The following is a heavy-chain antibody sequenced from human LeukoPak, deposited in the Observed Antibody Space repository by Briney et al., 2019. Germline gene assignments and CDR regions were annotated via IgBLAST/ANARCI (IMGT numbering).Heavy chain of an antibody. J-gene: IGHJ6*03. V-gene: IGHV1-69*13. D-gene: IGHD3-10*01. CDR1: GGTFSSYA. Sequence: ASVKVSCKASGGTFSSYAISWVRQAPGQGLEWMGGIIPIFGTANYAQKFQGRVTITADESTSTAYMELSSLRSEDTAVYYCARSSGSYYNGPSFGYYYYMDVWGKGTTVTVSS. CDR2: IIPIFGTA. CDR3: ARSSGSYYNGPSFGYYYYMDV.